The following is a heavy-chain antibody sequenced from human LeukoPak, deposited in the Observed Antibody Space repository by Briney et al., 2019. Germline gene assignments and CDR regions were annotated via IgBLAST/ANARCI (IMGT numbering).Heavy chain of an antibody. CDR2: INPNSGVT. D-gene: IGHD6-19*01. Sequence: ASVKVSCKASGYSFTAYYIHWVRQAPGQGLEWMGWINPNSGVTNYTQKFQGRVTMTRDTSINTAYMEMRRLTSDDTAVYYCARDRAESQWLVRYWFDPWGQGTLVTVSS. CDR1: GYSFTAYY. J-gene: IGHJ5*02. V-gene: IGHV1-2*02. CDR3: ARDRAESQWLVRYWFDP.